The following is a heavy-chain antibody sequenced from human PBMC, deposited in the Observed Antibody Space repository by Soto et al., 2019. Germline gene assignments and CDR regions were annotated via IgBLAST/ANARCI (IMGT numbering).Heavy chain of an antibody. CDR3: AKRQSGYYFEY. CDR1: GFTFSSYA. D-gene: IGHD3-3*01. V-gene: IGHV3-23*01. Sequence: PGGSLRLSCAAFGFTFSSYAMSWVRQAPGKGLEWVSLISGHGGDITYYAESVKGRFTISRDSSKNTLYLHMNSLRAEDTAVYYCAKRQSGYYFEYWGQGTLVTVSS. J-gene: IGHJ4*02. CDR2: ISGHGGDIT.